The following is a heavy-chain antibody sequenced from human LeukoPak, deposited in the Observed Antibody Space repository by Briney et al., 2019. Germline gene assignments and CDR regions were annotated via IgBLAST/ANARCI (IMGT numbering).Heavy chain of an antibody. V-gene: IGHV3-53*01. D-gene: IGHD6-6*01. J-gene: IGHJ4*02. Sequence: GGSLRLSCAVSGFTVSNDYMSWVRQARGKGLEWVSVIYGGGATYYADSVRGRFTISRDNFENTLFLQMDNLRAEDTAVYYCTRLLPSSHHFFDSWGQGTLVAVSS. CDR1: GFTVSNDY. CDR3: TRLLPSSHHFFDS. CDR2: IYGGGAT.